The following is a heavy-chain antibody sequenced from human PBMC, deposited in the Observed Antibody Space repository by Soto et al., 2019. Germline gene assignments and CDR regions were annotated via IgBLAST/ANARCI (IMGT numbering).Heavy chain of an antibody. Sequence: PSETLSLTCAVYGGSFSGYYWSWIRQPPGKGLEWIGEINHSASTNYNPSLKSRVTISVDTSKNPFSLKLSSVTAADTAVYYCARGGDIVVVPAAIPFDPWGQGTLVTVSS. CDR3: ARGGDIVVVPAAIPFDP. CDR1: GGSFSGYY. CDR2: INHSAST. V-gene: IGHV4-34*01. D-gene: IGHD2-2*01. J-gene: IGHJ5*02.